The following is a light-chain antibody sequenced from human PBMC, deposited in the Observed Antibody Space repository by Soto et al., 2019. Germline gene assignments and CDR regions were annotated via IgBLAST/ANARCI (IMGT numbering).Light chain of an antibody. CDR3: LLYFGGANWV. V-gene: IGLV7-43*01. CDR2: NTN. CDR1: TGAVTSGYY. Sequence: QAVVTQDPSLTVSPGGTVTLTCASSTGAVTSGYYPNWFQQKPGQAPRALIYNTNNKHPETPARFSGSLLGDKAALTLSGVQPEEEAEDYCLLYFGGANWVFRGGTKLTVL. J-gene: IGLJ3*02.